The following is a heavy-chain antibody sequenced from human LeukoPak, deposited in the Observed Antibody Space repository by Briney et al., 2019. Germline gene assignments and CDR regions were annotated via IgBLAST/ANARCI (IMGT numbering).Heavy chain of an antibody. Sequence: PGGSLRLSCEASGFTFNTYSMNWVRQAPGKGLEWVSYITGNSHTIYYADSVKGRFTISRDNAKNTLYLQMNSLRAEDTAVYYCVRATAVAFDYWGQGTLVIVSS. D-gene: IGHD4-23*01. J-gene: IGHJ4*02. V-gene: IGHV3-48*01. CDR2: ITGNSHTI. CDR1: GFTFNTYS. CDR3: VRATAVAFDY.